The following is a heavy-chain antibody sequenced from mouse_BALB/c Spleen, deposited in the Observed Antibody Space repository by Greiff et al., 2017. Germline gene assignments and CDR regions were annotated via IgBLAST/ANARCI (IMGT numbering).Heavy chain of an antibody. CDR2: ISYSGST. V-gene: IGHV3-2*02. D-gene: IGHD4-1*01. Sequence: DVQLVESGPGLVKPSQSLSLTCTVTGYSITSDYAWNWIRQFPGNKLEWMGYISYSGSTSYNPSLKSRISITRDTSKNQFFLQLNSVTTEDTATYYCAMGREYFDYWGQGTTLTVSS. J-gene: IGHJ2*01. CDR1: GYSITSDYA. CDR3: AMGREYFDY.